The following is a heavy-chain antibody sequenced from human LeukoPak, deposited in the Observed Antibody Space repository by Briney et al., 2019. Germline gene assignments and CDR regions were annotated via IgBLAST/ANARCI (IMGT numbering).Heavy chain of an antibody. CDR2: IYYSGST. J-gene: IGHJ6*03. V-gene: IGHV4-31*03. CDR3: ARGSRYYDFWSGYRELYYMDV. D-gene: IGHD3-3*01. Sequence: SQTLSLTCTVSGCSISSGGYYWSWIRQHPGKGLEWIGYIYYSGSTYYNPSLKSRVTISVDTSKNQFSLKLSSVTAADTAVYYCARGSRYYDFWSGYRELYYMDVWGKGTTVTVSS. CDR1: GCSISSGGYY.